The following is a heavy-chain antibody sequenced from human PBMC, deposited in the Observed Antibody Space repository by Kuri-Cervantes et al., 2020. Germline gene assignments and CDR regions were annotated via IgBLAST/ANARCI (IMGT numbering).Heavy chain of an antibody. V-gene: IGHV2-5*02. CDR2: IYWDDDK. J-gene: IGHJ4*02. CDR1: GFSLSTSGVG. D-gene: IGHD3-10*01. CDR3: ARQEYGSGSHY. Sequence: SGPTLVKPTQTLTLTCTFSGFSLSTSGVGAGRIRQPPGKALEWLALIYWDDDKRYSPSPKSRLTITKDTSKNQVVLTMTNMDPVDTATYYCARQEYGSGSHYWGQGTLVTDSS.